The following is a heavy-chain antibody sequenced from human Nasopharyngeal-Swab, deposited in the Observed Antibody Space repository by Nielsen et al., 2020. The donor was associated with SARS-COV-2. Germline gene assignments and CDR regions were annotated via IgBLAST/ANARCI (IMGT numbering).Heavy chain of an antibody. J-gene: IGHJ6*02. Sequence: GESLKISCAASGFTFSSYSMNWVRQAPGKGLEWVSSISSSSSYIYYADSVKGRFTISRDNAKNSLYLQMNSLRAEDTAVYYCARTDIVVVPAATTPRKDGMDVWGQGTTVTVSS. CDR2: ISSSSSYI. CDR1: GFTFSSYS. D-gene: IGHD2-2*01. V-gene: IGHV3-21*01. CDR3: ARTDIVVVPAATTPRKDGMDV.